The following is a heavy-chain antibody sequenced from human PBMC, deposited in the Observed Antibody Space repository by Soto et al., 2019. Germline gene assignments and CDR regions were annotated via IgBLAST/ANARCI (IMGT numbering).Heavy chain of an antibody. CDR2: ISSSSSYI. V-gene: IGHV3-21*01. D-gene: IGHD2-2*01. Sequence: EVQLVESGGGLVKPGGSLRLSCAASGFTFSSYSMNWVRQAPGKGLEWVSSISSSSSYIYYADSVKGRFTISRDNAKNSLYRQMNSLRAEDTAVYYCARDHLVPAAMRGYYYYYMDVWGKGTTVTVSS. CDR1: GFTFSSYS. J-gene: IGHJ6*03. CDR3: ARDHLVPAAMRGYYYYYMDV.